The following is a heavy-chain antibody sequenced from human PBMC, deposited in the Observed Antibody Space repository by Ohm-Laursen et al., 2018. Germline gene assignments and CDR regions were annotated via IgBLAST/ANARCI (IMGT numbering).Heavy chain of an antibody. Sequence: SLRLSCAASGFTFSSAWMSWVRQAPGKGLEWVGRIKSKTDGGTTDYAAPVKGRFTISRDDSKNTLYLQMNSLKTEDTAVYSCTTEPNSRVLYYYYYGLDVWGQGTTVTVSS. J-gene: IGHJ6*02. CDR1: GFTFSSAW. V-gene: IGHV3-15*01. D-gene: IGHD1-7*01. CDR2: IKSKTDGGTT. CDR3: TTEPNSRVLYYYYYGLDV.